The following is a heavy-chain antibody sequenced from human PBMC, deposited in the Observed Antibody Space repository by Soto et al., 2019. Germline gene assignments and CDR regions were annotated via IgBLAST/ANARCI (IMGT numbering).Heavy chain of an antibody. CDR1: GFTCSTYW. CDR2: INQDGSEK. J-gene: IGHJ4*02. V-gene: IGHV3-7*01. CDR3: SRSLNS. Sequence: PGGSLRLSCAASGFTCSTYWMDWVRQTPGKGLEWVANINQDGSEKNYVDSVKGRFTIYRDNAKNSLYLQMSSLTAEDSALYYCSRSLNSWGQGTLVTVSS.